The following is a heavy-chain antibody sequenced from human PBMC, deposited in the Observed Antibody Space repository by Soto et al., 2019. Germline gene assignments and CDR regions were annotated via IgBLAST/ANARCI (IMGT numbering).Heavy chain of an antibody. J-gene: IGHJ4*02. CDR3: ARSWGGYFDF. D-gene: IGHD3-10*01. CDR1: DGSISSYY. V-gene: IGHV4-59*08. Sequence: VQLQESGPGLVKPSETLSLTCTVSDGSISSYYWSWIRQPPGKGLEWIGSIYYSGSTNYNPSLKSRVTISVDTSRNQFSLKLSSVTAADTAVYYCARSWGGYFDFWGQGTPVSVSS. CDR2: IYYSGST.